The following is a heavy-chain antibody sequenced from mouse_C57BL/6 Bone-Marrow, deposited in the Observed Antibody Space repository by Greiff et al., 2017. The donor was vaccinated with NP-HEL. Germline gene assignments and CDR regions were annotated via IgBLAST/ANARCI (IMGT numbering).Heavy chain of an antibody. V-gene: IGHV3-6*01. CDR1: GYSITSGYY. CDR3: ARDLAYYSNYVGFAY. CDR2: ISYDGSN. D-gene: IGHD2-5*01. J-gene: IGHJ3*01. Sequence: DVKLVESGPGLVKPSQSLSLTCSVTGYSITSGYYWNWIRQFPGNKLEWMGYISYDGSNNYNPSLKNRISITRDTSKNQFFLKLNSVTTEDTATYYCARDLAYYSNYVGFAYWGQGTLVTVSA.